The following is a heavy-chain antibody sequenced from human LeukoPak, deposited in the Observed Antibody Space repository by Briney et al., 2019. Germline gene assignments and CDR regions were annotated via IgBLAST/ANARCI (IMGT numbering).Heavy chain of an antibody. CDR2: IYHSGST. CDR1: GGSFSGYY. V-gene: IGHV4-34*01. CDR3: ALHYYYYMDV. J-gene: IGHJ6*03. Sequence: SETLSLTCAVYGGSFSGYYWSWIRQPPGKGLEWIGSIYHSGSTYYNPSLKSRVTISVDTSKNQFSLKLSSVTAADTAVYYCALHYYYYMDVWGKGTTVTVSS.